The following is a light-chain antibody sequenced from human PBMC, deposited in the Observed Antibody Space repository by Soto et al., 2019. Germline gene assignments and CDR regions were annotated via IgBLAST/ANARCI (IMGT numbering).Light chain of an antibody. CDR2: GAS. V-gene: IGKV1-39*01. CDR1: QSISSY. J-gene: IGKJ1*01. CDR3: RQSYSMPPWT. Sequence: DIQMTQSPSSLSASVGDRVTITCRASQSISSYLNWYQQKPGQAPKLLIYGASSLQSGVPSRFSGSGSGADFTRTISSLQPEDLRSYCFRQSYSMPPWTFGKGTKVE.